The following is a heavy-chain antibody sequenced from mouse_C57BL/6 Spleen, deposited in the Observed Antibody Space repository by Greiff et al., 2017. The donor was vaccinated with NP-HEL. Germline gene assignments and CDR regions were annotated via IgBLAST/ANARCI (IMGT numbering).Heavy chain of an antibody. CDR1: GFTFSSYA. CDR2: ISDGGSYT. Sequence: DVQLQESGGGLVKPGGSLKLSCAASGFTFSSYAMSWVRQTPEKRLEWVATISDGGSYTYYPDNVKGRFTISRDKAKNNLYLQMSHLKSEDTAMYDCARDITTVGYYLDDWGQGTTLTVSS. CDR3: ARDITTVGYYLDD. J-gene: IGHJ2*01. V-gene: IGHV5-4*01. D-gene: IGHD1-1*01.